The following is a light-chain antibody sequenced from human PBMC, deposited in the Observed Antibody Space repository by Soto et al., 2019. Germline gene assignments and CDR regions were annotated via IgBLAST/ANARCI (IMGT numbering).Light chain of an antibody. CDR3: QQYNNWPPYT. CDR2: GVS. CDR1: QSISRN. V-gene: IGKV3-15*01. Sequence: EIVMTQSPGTLSVSPGERATLSCRASQSISRNLAWYQQKPGRAPRLLIYGVSTRATGIPARFSGSGSETEFTLTISSLQSEDCAVYYCQQYNNWPPYTFGQGTKLE. J-gene: IGKJ2*01.